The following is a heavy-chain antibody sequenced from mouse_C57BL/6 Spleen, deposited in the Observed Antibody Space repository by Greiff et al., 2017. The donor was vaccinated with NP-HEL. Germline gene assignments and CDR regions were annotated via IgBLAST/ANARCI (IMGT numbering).Heavy chain of an antibody. V-gene: IGHV1-26*01. D-gene: IGHD1-1*01. Sequence: EVQLQQSGPELVKPGASVKISCKASGYTFTDYYMNWVKQSHGKSLEWIGDINPNNGGTSYNQKFKGKATLTVDKSSSTAYMELRSLTSEDSAVYYCARGGYYYGAYWGQGTLVTVSA. CDR3: ARGGYYYGAY. J-gene: IGHJ3*01. CDR2: INPNNGGT. CDR1: GYTFTDYY.